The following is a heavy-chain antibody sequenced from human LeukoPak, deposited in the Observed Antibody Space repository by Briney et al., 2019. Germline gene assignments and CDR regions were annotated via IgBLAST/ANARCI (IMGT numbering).Heavy chain of an antibody. Sequence: ASVKVSCKASGYTFTGYYMHWVRQAPGQGLEWMGWINPNSGGTNYAQKFQGRVTMTRDTSISTAYMELSRLRSDDTAVYYCARGGSRVDYHDSSGYRRGASFDYWGQGTLVTVSS. V-gene: IGHV1-2*02. CDR2: INPNSGGT. CDR3: ARGGSRVDYHDSSGYRRGASFDY. J-gene: IGHJ4*02. D-gene: IGHD3-22*01. CDR1: GYTFTGYY.